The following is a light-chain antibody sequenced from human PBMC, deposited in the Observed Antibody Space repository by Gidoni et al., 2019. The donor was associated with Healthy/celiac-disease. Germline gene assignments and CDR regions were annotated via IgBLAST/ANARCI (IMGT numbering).Light chain of an antibody. CDR3: QQRSNWPLT. Sequence: EIVLPQSPATLSLSPGERATLSCRASQSVSSYLAWYKQKPGQAPRLLIYDASNRATGIPARFSGSGSGTDFTLTISSLEPEDFAVYYCQQRSNWPLTFGGXTKVEIK. CDR1: QSVSSY. V-gene: IGKV3-11*01. CDR2: DAS. J-gene: IGKJ4*01.